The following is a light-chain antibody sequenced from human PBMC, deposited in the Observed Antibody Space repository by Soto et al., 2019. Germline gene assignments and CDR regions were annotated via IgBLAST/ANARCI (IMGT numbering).Light chain of an antibody. J-gene: IGKJ1*01. CDR2: GAS. CDR1: QSVSSSY. V-gene: IGKV3-20*01. Sequence: EIVLTQSPGTLSLSPGERATLSCRASQSVSSSYLAWYQQKPGQAPRLLIYGASSRATGIPDRFSGSGSGTDFTLTISRLEPEDFVVYYCHQCNSWPRTFGQGTKVDIK. CDR3: HQCNSWPRT.